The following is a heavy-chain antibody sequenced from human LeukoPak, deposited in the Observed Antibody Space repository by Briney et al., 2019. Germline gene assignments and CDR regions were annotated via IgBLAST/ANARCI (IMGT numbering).Heavy chain of an antibody. CDR2: INPNSGGT. J-gene: IGHJ5*02. CDR1: GYTFTGYY. CDR3: AREYCGGDCSEPSGLGWFDP. Sequence: GASVKVSCKASGYTFTGYYMHWVRQAPGQGLEWMGWINPNSGGTNYAQKFQGRVTMTRDTSISTAYMELSRLRSDDTAVYYCAREYCGGDCSEPSGLGWFDPWGQGTLVTVSS. D-gene: IGHD2-21*02. V-gene: IGHV1-2*02.